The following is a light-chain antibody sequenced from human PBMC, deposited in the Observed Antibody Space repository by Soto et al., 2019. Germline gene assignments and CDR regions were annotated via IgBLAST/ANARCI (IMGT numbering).Light chain of an antibody. Sequence: DLQMTQSPSTLSAAVGDKVTITCRASQSISNWLAWYQQKPGKAPKLLIYQASSLESGVPGRFSGSGSGTEFILTISNLQPDDFATYYCQQYNKTFGQGTKVEIK. CDR1: QSISNW. J-gene: IGKJ1*01. CDR3: QQYNKT. CDR2: QAS. V-gene: IGKV1-5*03.